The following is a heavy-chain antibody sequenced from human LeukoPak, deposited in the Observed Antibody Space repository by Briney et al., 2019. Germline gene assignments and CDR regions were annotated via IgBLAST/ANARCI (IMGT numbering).Heavy chain of an antibody. CDR1: GFTFSTYW. Sequence: GGSLRLSCAASGFTFSTYWMHWVRQAPGRGLVWVARIRPEGTTTAYADSVKGRFTISRDNAKNTLFLQMNSLSAEDAAVYYCARDLDWILFDYWGQGTLVTVSS. D-gene: IGHD3-9*01. V-gene: IGHV3-74*03. CDR2: IRPEGTTT. CDR3: ARDLDWILFDY. J-gene: IGHJ4*02.